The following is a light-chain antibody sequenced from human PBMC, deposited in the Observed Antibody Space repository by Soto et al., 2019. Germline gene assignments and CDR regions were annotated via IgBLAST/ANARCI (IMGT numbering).Light chain of an antibody. CDR2: EVS. Sequence: QSALTRPASVSGSPGQSITISCTGTSSDVGGYKYVSWYQQHPGKAPKLMIYEVSNRPSGVSNRFSGSKSGNTASLTISGLQAEDEAVYYCSSYTGSSTYVVFGGGTKLTVL. J-gene: IGLJ2*01. V-gene: IGLV2-14*01. CDR1: SSDVGGYKY. CDR3: SSYTGSSTYVV.